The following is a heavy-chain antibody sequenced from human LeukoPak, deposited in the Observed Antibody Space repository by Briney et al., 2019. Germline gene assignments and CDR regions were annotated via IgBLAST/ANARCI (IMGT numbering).Heavy chain of an antibody. CDR1: GGSFSGYY. Sequence: PSETLSLTCAVYGGSFSGYYWGWIRQPPGKGLEWIGEINHSGSTNYNPSLKSRVTISVDTSKNQFSLKLSSVTAADTAVYYCARRSSRITFGGVIAPFDYWGQGTLVTVSS. D-gene: IGHD3-16*02. CDR3: ARRSSRITFGGVIAPFDY. V-gene: IGHV4-34*01. J-gene: IGHJ4*02. CDR2: INHSGST.